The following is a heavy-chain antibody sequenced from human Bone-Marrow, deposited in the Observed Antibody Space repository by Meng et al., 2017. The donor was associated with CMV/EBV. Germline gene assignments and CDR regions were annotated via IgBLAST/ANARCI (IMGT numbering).Heavy chain of an antibody. CDR2: VHYSGST. CDR3: ARVYGEYGAYFDY. V-gene: IGHV4-39*07. J-gene: IGHJ4*02. Sequence: SETLSLTCTVSAGSLSSTTYYWGWVRQPPGKGLEWIGHVHYSGSTYYNPSLKSRVTVSEDMSKNQFSLTLTSLTAADTAVYFCARVYGEYGAYFDYWGQGTLVTVSS. D-gene: IGHD4-17*01. CDR1: AGSLSSTTYY.